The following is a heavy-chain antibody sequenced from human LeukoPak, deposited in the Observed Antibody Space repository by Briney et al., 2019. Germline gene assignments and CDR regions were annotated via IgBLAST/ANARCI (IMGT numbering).Heavy chain of an antibody. V-gene: IGHV4-34*01. Sequence: SXXXXVYGGXFSGXXXSWVXXPXXXXXEWIGEIHPSGSTNYNPSLKSRVTISLDTSKNQFSLKLSSVTAADTAVYYCARGRDEYKGGKYWGQGTLVTVSS. CDR3: ARGRDEYKGGKY. D-gene: IGHD5-24*01. J-gene: IGHJ4*02. CDR2: IHPSGST. CDR1: GGXFSGXX.